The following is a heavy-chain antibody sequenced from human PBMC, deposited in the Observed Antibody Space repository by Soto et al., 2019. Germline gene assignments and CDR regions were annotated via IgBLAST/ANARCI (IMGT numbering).Heavy chain of an antibody. CDR1: GFTFSSYA. V-gene: IGHV3-23*01. D-gene: IGHD7-27*01. Sequence: EVQLLESGGGLVQPGGSLRLSCAASGFTFSSYAMSWVRQAPGKGLEWVSAISGSGGSTYYADSVKGRFTISRDNSKNTLYRQMNSLRAEDTAVYYCAKRNWGGWSFDLWGRGTLVTVSS. J-gene: IGHJ2*01. CDR2: ISGSGGST. CDR3: AKRNWGGWSFDL.